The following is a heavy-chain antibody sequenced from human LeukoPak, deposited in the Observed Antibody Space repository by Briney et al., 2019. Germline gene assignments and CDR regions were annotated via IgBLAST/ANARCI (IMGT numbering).Heavy chain of an antibody. CDR1: GGSISSSSYY. V-gene: IGHV4-39*07. J-gene: IGHJ6*03. Sequence: SETLSLTCTVSGGSISSSSYYWGWIRQPPGKGLEWIGRIYYSGSTYYNPYLKSRVTISVDTSKNQFSLKLSSVTAADTAVYYCARVGYYDFWSGYRTYYYYYMDVWGKGTTVTVSS. D-gene: IGHD3-3*01. CDR2: IYYSGST. CDR3: ARVGYYDFWSGYRTYYYYYMDV.